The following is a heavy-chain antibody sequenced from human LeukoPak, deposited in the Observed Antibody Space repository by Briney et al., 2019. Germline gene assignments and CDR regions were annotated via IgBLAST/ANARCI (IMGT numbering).Heavy chain of an antibody. CDR3: AREVADSDSDNWFDP. J-gene: IGHJ5*02. V-gene: IGHV4-59*01. Sequence: MTSETLSLTCAVSGTSISPYYWSWIRQPPGKGLEWIGYIYYSGSTNYNPSLKSRVTISIHTSENQVSLILRSVTAADTAVYYCAREVADSDSDNWFDPWGQGTLVTVSS. D-gene: IGHD2-15*01. CDR1: GTSISPYY. CDR2: IYYSGST.